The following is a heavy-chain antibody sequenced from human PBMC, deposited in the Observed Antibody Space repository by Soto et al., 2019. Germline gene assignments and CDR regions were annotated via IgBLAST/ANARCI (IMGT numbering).Heavy chain of an antibody. CDR1: GYTFTGYY. Sequence: GASVKVSCKASGYTFTGYYMHWVRQAPGQGLEWMGWINPNSGGTNYAQKFQGWVTMTRDTSISTAYMELSRLRSDDTAVYYCARDLRFLEWLYPQIAAHHDVHGMDVWGQGTTVTVSS. V-gene: IGHV1-2*04. D-gene: IGHD3-3*01. J-gene: IGHJ6*02. CDR2: INPNSGGT. CDR3: ARDLRFLEWLYPQIAAHHDVHGMDV.